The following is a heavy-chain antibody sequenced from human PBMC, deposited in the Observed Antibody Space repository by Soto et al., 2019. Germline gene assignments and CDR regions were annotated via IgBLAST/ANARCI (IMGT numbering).Heavy chain of an antibody. CDR3: XXXHNDLWTDSPDFDY. CDR2: ISAFNHKA. V-gene: IGHV1-18*04. J-gene: IGHJ4*02. Sequence: QVQLVQSGGEVKKPGASVKVSCKASGYNYNNYGVTWVRQAPGQGLEWMGWISAFNHKANYAPNIQDRVTMTIDTSTNTAHMEMRSLRPDDTAVYXXXXXHNDLWTDSPDFDYWGQGTLVTVSA. CDR1: GYNYNNYG. D-gene: IGHD3-9*01.